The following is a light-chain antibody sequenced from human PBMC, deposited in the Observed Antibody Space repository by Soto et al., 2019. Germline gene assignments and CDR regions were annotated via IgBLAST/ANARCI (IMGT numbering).Light chain of an antibody. J-gene: IGKJ1*01. V-gene: IGKV1-5*01. CDR2: DAS. Sequence: DIPMTQSPSTLSASVGDRVTITCRASQRISSWLAWYQQKPGKAPKLLIYDASSLESGVPSRFSGSGSGTEFTLPISILQPDDFATYCCQQYTSYSWTFGQGTKVPIK. CDR3: QQYTSYSWT. CDR1: QRISSW.